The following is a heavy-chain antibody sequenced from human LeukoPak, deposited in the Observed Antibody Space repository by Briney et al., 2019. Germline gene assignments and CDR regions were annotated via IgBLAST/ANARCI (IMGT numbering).Heavy chain of an antibody. V-gene: IGHV3-23*01. CDR1: GFTFSSYA. CDR3: AKRSPYGDYLYYYYYGMDV. CDR2: ISGSGGST. Sequence: GGSLRLSCAASGFTFSSYAMSWVRQAPGKGLEWVSAISGSGGSTYYADSVKGRFTISRDNPKNTLYLQMNSLRAEDTAVYYCAKRSPYGDYLYYYYYGMDVWGQGTTVTVSS. D-gene: IGHD4-17*01. J-gene: IGHJ6*02.